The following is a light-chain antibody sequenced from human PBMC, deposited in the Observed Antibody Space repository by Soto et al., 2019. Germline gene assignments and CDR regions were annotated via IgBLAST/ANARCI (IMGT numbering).Light chain of an antibody. CDR1: SSDVGRYDY. CDR2: DVT. J-gene: IGLJ1*01. V-gene: IGLV2-11*01. Sequence: QSVLTQPRSVSASPGQSVTISCTGTSSDVGRYDYVSWYQQHPGKAPKLIVYDVTERPSGVPDRFSGSKSGNTASLTISGLQAEDEADYSCCLFAGSYSYVFGTGTKVTVL. CDR3: CLFAGSYSYV.